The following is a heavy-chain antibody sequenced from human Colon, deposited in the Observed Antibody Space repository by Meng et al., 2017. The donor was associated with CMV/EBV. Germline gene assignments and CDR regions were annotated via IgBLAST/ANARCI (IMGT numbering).Heavy chain of an antibody. CDR1: GDPISSGSHS. D-gene: IGHD1-26*01. J-gene: IGHJ4*02. CDR3: ARDLTNKWFYY. CDR2: MYFSGIA. Sequence: LQLQESGPGLVKPAETLSLTCTGSGDPISSGSHSWAWFRQPPGKRLEWIGSMYFSGIADYNPSLKSRVTISLHATQKQFSLRLTSVTAADSAVYFCARDLTNKWFYYWGQGTLVTVSS. V-gene: IGHV4-39*07.